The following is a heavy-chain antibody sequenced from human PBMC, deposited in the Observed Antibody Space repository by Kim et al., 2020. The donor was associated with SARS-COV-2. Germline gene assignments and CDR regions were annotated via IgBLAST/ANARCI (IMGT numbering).Heavy chain of an antibody. J-gene: IGHJ3*02. D-gene: IGHD1-26*01. Sequence: DYAAPVKGRFTISRDDSKNTLYLQMNSLKTEDTAVYYCTTDHAATHAFDIWGQGTMVTVSS. CDR3: TTDHAATHAFDI. V-gene: IGHV3-15*01.